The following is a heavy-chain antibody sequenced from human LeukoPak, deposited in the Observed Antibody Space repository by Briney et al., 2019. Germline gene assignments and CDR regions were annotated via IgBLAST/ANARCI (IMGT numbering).Heavy chain of an antibody. V-gene: IGHV4-34*01. J-gene: IGHJ3*02. CDR3: ARDRYCSGGGCTHDAFDI. CDR1: GGSFSGYY. CDR2: INHSGST. Sequence: SETLSLTCAVYGGSFSGYYWSWSRQPPGKGLEWIGEINHSGSTNYNPSLKSRVTISVDTSKNQFSLKLSSVTAADTAVYYCARDRYCSGGGCTHDAFDIWGQGTMVTVSS. D-gene: IGHD2-15*01.